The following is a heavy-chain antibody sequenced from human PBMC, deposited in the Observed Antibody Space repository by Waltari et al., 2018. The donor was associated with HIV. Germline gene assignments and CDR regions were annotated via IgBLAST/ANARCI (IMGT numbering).Heavy chain of an antibody. Sequence: QVTLVQSGAEVKKHGATAKVSRKVSGHTLSELCMHWVRQVPGKGLEWMGNFEPEDDETIYAQKFQGRVTMTEDTSSDTAYMELSSLTSGDTAVDYCATDFSGMVRAYSYYSLDVWGQGTTVTVSS. CDR2: FEPEDDET. CDR1: GHTLSELC. D-gene: IGHD3-10*01. V-gene: IGHV1-24*01. CDR3: ATDFSGMVRAYSYYSLDV. J-gene: IGHJ6*02.